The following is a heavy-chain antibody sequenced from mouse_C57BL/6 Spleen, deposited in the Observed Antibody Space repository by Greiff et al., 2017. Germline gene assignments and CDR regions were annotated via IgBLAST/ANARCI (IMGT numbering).Heavy chain of an antibody. CDR3: ARLYSNYVGYYAMDY. V-gene: IGHV5-17*01. CDR2: ISSGSSTI. CDR1: GFTFSDYG. Sequence: EVKLMESGGGLVKPGGSLKLSCAASGFTFSDYGMHWVRQAPEKGLEWVAYISSGSSTIYYADTVKGRFTISRDNAKNTLFLQMTSLRSEDTAMYYCARLYSNYVGYYAMDYWGQGTSVTVSS. D-gene: IGHD2-5*01. J-gene: IGHJ4*01.